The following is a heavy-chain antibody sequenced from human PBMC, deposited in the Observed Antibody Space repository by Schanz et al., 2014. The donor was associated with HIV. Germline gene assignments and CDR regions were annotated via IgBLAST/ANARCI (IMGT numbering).Heavy chain of an antibody. J-gene: IGHJ4*02. CDR2: ISSSSNTI. Sequence: EVQLLESGGGLVQPGGSLRLSCAASGFTFSTYAMSWVRQAPEKGLEWVSYISSSSNTINYADSVKGRFTISRDNTKSSLYLQMNSLRAEDTAVYYCARVKGAVDYWGQGTLVTVSS. CDR3: ARVKGAVDY. V-gene: IGHV3-48*04. CDR1: GFTFSTYA.